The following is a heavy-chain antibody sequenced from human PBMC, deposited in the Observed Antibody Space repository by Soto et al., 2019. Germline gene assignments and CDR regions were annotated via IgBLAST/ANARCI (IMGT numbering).Heavy chain of an antibody. Sequence: QVQLVQSGAGVKKPGSSVNVSCKASGGTFSSYAMSWVRQSPGQGLEWMGGIIPIFGTANYAQKFQGSVTITADESTSTAYMELSSLRPADTAVYSCARDPVGAVTGGWFDPWGQGTLVTVSS. V-gene: IGHV1-69*01. J-gene: IGHJ5*02. CDR3: ARDPVGAVTGGWFDP. D-gene: IGHD1-26*01. CDR1: GGTFSSYA. CDR2: IIPIFGTA.